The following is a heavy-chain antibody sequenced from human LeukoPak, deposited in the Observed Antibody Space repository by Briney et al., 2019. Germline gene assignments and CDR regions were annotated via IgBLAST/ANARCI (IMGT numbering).Heavy chain of an antibody. D-gene: IGHD5-18*01. Sequence: ASVKVSCKASGGTFSSYAISWVRQAPGQGLEWMGRIIPILGIANYAQKFQGRVTITADKSTSTAYMELSSLRSEDTAVYYCASVLGHTAMDDFDYWSQGTLVTVSS. V-gene: IGHV1-69*04. CDR2: IIPILGIA. CDR3: ASVLGHTAMDDFDY. CDR1: GGTFSSYA. J-gene: IGHJ4*02.